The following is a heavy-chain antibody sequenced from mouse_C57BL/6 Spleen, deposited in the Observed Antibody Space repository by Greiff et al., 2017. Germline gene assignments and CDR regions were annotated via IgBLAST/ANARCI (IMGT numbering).Heavy chain of an antibody. J-gene: IGHJ3*01. D-gene: IGHD1-1*01. V-gene: IGHV1-59*01. CDR2: IDPSDSYT. Sequence: QVQLQQPGAELVRPGTSVKLSCKASGYPFTSYWMHWVKQRPGQGLEWIGVIDPSDSYTNYNQKFKGKATLTVDTSSHTAYMQLSSLTSEDSAVYYCARYYYGGSPAWLAYWGQGTRVTVSA. CDR3: ARYYYGGSPAWLAY. CDR1: GYPFTSYW.